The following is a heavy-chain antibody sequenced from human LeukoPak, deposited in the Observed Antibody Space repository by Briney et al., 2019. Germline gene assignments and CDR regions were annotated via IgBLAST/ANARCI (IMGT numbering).Heavy chain of an antibody. CDR1: GYTFTSYY. Sequence: ASVKVSCKASGYTFTSYYMHWVRQAPGQGLECMGIINPSGGSTSYAQKFQGRVTMTRDMSTSTVYMELSSLRSDDTAVYYCARGIAPANWFDPWGQGTLVTVSS. CDR2: INPSGGST. J-gene: IGHJ5*02. D-gene: IGHD6-13*01. V-gene: IGHV1-46*01. CDR3: ARGIAPANWFDP.